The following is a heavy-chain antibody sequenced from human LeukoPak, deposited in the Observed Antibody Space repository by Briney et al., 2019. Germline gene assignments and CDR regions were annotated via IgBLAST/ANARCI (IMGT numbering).Heavy chain of an antibody. V-gene: IGHV3-30*02. Sequence: PGGSLRLSCAASGFTFSNSGRHWVRQAPGKGLEWVAFIRYDGSNKYYADSVKGRFTISRDNSKNTLYLQMNSLRAEDTAAYYCANSPGGSTGWFPDSWGQGTLVTVSS. J-gene: IGHJ4*02. CDR1: GFTFSNSG. D-gene: IGHD6-19*01. CDR2: IRYDGSNK. CDR3: ANSPGGSTGWFPDS.